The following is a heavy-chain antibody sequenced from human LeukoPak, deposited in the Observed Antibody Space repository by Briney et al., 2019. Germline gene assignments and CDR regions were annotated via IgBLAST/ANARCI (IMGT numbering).Heavy chain of an antibody. CDR2: IWYDGSNK. V-gene: IGHV3-33*08. D-gene: IGHD3-22*01. CDR1: GFTFSSYG. Sequence: GRSLRLSCAASGFTFSSYGMHWVRQAPGKGLEGVAVIWYDGSNKYYADSVKGRFTISRDNSKNTLYLQMNSLRAEDTAVYYCARGRDFYDSSGHIDYWGQGTLVTVSS. J-gene: IGHJ4*02. CDR3: ARGRDFYDSSGHIDY.